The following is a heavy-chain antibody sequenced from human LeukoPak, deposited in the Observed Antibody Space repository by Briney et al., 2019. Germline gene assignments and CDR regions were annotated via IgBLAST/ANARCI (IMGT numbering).Heavy chain of an antibody. V-gene: IGHV1-46*01. CDR2: INPSGGST. CDR3: ARTWIHEAYNWFDP. Sequence: ASVKVSCKASGYTFTSYYMHWVRQAPGQGLEWMGIINPSGGSTTYAQKFQGRVTLTRDMELSSLRSEDTAVYYCARTWIHEAYNWFDPWGQGTLVTVSS. D-gene: IGHD5-12*01. CDR1: GYTFTSYY. J-gene: IGHJ5*02.